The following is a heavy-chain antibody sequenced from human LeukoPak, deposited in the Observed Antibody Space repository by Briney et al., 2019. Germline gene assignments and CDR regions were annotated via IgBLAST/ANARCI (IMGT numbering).Heavy chain of an antibody. CDR2: ISSSSSYI. CDR3: ARSFPSHY. Sequence: PGGSLRLSCAASGFTFSDYYMSWIRQAPGKGLEWVSSISSSSSYIYYADSVRGRFSISRDNAKNSLYLQMNGLRVEDTAVYYCARSFPSHYWGQGTLVTVSS. CDR1: GFTFSDYY. J-gene: IGHJ4*02. V-gene: IGHV3-11*06.